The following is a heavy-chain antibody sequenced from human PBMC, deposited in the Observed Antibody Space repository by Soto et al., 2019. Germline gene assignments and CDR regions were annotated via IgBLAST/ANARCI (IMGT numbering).Heavy chain of an antibody. CDR2: ISSNGANT. Sequence: GGSLRLSCAGSGFTFDSPYSHAMSWVRQSPGKGPEWVSTISSNGANTHYAESVKGRFTISKDPSRNTVHLHMNSLRAEDTATYSCVSWVSAHFDYWGHGTPVTVSS. CDR1: GFTFDSPYSHA. J-gene: IGHJ4*01. CDR3: VSWVSAHFDY. D-gene: IGHD2-8*01. V-gene: IGHV3-23*01.